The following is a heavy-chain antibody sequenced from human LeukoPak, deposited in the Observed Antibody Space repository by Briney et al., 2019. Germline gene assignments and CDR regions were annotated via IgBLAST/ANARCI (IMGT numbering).Heavy chain of an antibody. CDR3: VADCYGDCID. V-gene: IGHV1-58*01. J-gene: IGHJ4*02. D-gene: IGHD4-17*01. CDR2: IVVGSGNT. Sequence: ASVKVSCKASGFIFSSSAVQWVRQARGQRLEWIGWIVVGSGNTIYAQNFQERVTITRDMSTSTAYMELSSLRSEDTAVYYCVADCYGDCIDWGQGTLVTVSS. CDR1: GFIFSSSA.